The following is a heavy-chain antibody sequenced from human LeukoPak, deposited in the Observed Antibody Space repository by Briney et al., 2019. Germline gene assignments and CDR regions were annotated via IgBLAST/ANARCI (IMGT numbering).Heavy chain of an antibody. J-gene: IGHJ4*02. CDR3: ARASGVVGATGFDD. V-gene: IGHV4-59*01. D-gene: IGHD1-26*01. CDR2: IYYSGST. CDR1: GGSISSYY. Sequence: SETLSHTCTVSGGSISSYYWSWVRQPPGKGLEWIGYIYYSGSTNYNPSLKSRVTISVDTSKNQFSLKLSSVSAEETAVYYFARASGVVGATGFDDWGQGTLVTVSS.